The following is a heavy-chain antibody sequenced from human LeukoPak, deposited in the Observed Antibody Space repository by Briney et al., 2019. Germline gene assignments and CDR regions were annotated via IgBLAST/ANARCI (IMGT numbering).Heavy chain of an antibody. CDR2: ISGSGGST. CDR1: GFTFSSYW. Sequence: GGSLRLSCAASGFTFSSYWMSWVRQAPGKGLEWVSAISGSGGSTYYADSVKGRFTISRDNSKNTLYLQMNSLRAEDTAVYYCARRRDGYTGFDYWGQGTLVTVSS. CDR3: ARRRDGYTGFDY. J-gene: IGHJ4*02. D-gene: IGHD5-24*01. V-gene: IGHV3-23*01.